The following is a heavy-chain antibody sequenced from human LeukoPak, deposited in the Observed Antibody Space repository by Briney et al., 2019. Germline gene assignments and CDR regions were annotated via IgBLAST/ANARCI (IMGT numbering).Heavy chain of an antibody. CDR3: ARSGGSSGYKYYFDY. J-gene: IGHJ4*02. V-gene: IGHV3-30-3*01. D-gene: IGHD3-22*01. Sequence: AGGSLRLSCAASGFTFSSYWMGWVRQAPGKGLEWVAVISYDGSNKYYADSVKGRFTISRDNSKNTLYLQMNSLRAEDTAVYHCARSGGSSGYKYYFDYWGQGTLVTVSS. CDR1: GFTFSSYW. CDR2: ISYDGSNK.